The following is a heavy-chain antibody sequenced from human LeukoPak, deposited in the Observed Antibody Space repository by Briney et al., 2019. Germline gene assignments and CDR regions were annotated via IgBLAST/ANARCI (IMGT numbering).Heavy chain of an antibody. CDR1: GYSFTTYG. CDR3: ARDSGYGDYVGNP. D-gene: IGHD4-17*01. Sequence: VSVKVSCKASGYSFTTYGISWVRQAPGQGLEWMGWISTYNGNTNYAQKLQDRVTMTTDTSTSTAYMELRSLRYDDTAVYYCARDSGYGDYVGNPWGQGTLVTVSS. V-gene: IGHV1-18*01. J-gene: IGHJ5*02. CDR2: ISTYNGNT.